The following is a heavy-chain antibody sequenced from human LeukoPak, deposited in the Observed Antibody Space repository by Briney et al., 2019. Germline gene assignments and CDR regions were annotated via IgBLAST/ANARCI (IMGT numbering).Heavy chain of an antibody. D-gene: IGHD2-15*01. V-gene: IGHV4-34*01. J-gene: IGHJ4*02. Sequence: SETLSLTCAVYGGSFSGFYWSWIRQPPGKVLEWIGEINHSGSTNYNPSVKSRVTISVDTSKNQFSLKLSSVTAADTAVYYCARGRLYCSGGSCYGTSPDYWGQGTLVTVSS. CDR1: GGSFSGFY. CDR3: ARGRLYCSGGSCYGTSPDY. CDR2: INHSGST.